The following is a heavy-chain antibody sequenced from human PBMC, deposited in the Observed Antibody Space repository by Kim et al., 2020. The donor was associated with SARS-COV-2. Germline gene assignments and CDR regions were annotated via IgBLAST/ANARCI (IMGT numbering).Heavy chain of an antibody. V-gene: IGHV3-7*01. CDR3: TRDWGCAADH. Sequence: GGSLRLSCVASGFTFSRHWMRWARQAPGKGLEWVANIKEDGSEKYYLDSVKGRFTVSRDNVKNSVYLQMNSLRAEDTAVYYCTRDWGCAADHCGQGTLVT. J-gene: IGHJ4*02. CDR2: IKEDGSEK. D-gene: IGHD3-16*01. CDR1: GFTFSRHW.